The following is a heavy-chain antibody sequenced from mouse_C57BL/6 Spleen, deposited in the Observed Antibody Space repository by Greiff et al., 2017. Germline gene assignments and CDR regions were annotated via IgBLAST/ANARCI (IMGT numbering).Heavy chain of an antibody. Sequence: QVQLQQPGAELVKPGASVKLSCKASGYTFTSYWMHWVKQRPGQGLEWIGMIHPNSGSTNYNEKFKSKATLTVDKSSSTAYMQLSSRTSEDSAVYYCAGDGYYVPYAMDYWGQGTSVTVSS. CDR3: AGDGYYVPYAMDY. CDR1: GYTFTSYW. D-gene: IGHD2-3*01. J-gene: IGHJ4*01. CDR2: IHPNSGST. V-gene: IGHV1-64*01.